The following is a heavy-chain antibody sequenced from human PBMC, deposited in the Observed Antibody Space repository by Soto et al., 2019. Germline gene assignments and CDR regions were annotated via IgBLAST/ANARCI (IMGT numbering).Heavy chain of an antibody. Sequence: YYWSWIRQPPGKGLEWIGEINHSGSTNYNPSLKSRVTISVDTSKNQFSLKLSSVTAADTAVYYCARSQYDSSGYHDAFDIWGQGTVVTVSS. CDR1: YY. CDR3: ARSQYDSSGYHDAFDI. CDR2: INHSGST. D-gene: IGHD3-22*01. J-gene: IGHJ3*02. V-gene: IGHV4-34*01.